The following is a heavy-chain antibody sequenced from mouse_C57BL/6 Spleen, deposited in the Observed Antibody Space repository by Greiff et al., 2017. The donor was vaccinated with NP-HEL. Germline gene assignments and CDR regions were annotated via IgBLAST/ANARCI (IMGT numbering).Heavy chain of an antibody. CDR2: IHPNSGST. CDR1: GYTFTSYW. CDR3: AREEGTYYYGSSWYFDV. D-gene: IGHD1-1*01. V-gene: IGHV1-64*01. J-gene: IGHJ1*03. Sequence: QVQLQQPGAELVKPGASVKLSCKASGYTFTSYWMHWVKQRPGQGLEWIGMIHPNSGSTNYNEKFKSKATLTVDKSSSTAYMQLSSLTSEDSAVYYCAREEGTYYYGSSWYFDVWGTGTTVTVSS.